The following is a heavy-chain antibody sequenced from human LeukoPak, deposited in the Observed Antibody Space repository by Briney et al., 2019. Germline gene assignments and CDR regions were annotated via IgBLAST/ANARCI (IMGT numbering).Heavy chain of an antibody. J-gene: IGHJ6*02. D-gene: IGHD2/OR15-2a*01. CDR1: GYTFTSYD. V-gene: IGHV1-8*01. CDR2: MNPNSGNT. Sequence: GASVKVSCKASGYTFTSYDINWVRQATGQGLEWMGWMNPNSGNTGYVQKFQGRVTMTRNTSISTAYMELSSLRSEDTAVYYCASKLQNYYYHGMDVWGQGTTVTVSS. CDR3: ASKLQNYYYHGMDV.